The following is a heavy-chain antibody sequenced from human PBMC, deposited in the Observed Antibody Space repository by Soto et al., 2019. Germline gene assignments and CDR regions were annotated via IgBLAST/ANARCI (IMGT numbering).Heavy chain of an antibody. CDR3: ARDADYGDFSFLMDV. V-gene: IGHV1-69*04. Sequence: SVKVSCKASGVTFSSYTICWARQSPGQGLEWMGRIIPILGIANYAQKFQGRVTITADKSTSTAYMELSSLRSEDTAVYYCARDADYGDFSFLMDVWGKGTTVTVSS. D-gene: IGHD4-17*01. CDR2: IIPILGIA. J-gene: IGHJ6*03. CDR1: GVTFSSYT.